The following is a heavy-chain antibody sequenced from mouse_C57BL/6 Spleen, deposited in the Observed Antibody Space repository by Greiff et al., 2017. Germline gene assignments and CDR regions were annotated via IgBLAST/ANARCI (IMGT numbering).Heavy chain of an antibody. V-gene: IGHV2-9-1*01. D-gene: IGHD2-2*01. CDR3: ASSSLYGYDEYYFDY. Sequence: QVQLKESGPGLVAPSQSLSITCTVSGFSLTSYAISWVRQPPGKGLEWLGVIWTGGGTNYNSALKSRLSISKDNSKSQVFLKMNSLQTDDTARYYCASSSLYGYDEYYFDYWGQGTTLTVSS. CDR2: IWTGGGT. CDR1: GFSLTSYA. J-gene: IGHJ2*01.